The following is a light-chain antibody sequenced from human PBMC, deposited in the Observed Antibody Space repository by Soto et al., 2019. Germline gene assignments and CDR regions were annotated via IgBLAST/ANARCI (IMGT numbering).Light chain of an antibody. CDR1: SSDIGDYNY. J-gene: IGLJ2*01. CDR3: WSYAGNTIFV. V-gene: IGLV2-14*01. Sequence: QSALTQPASVSGSPGQSITISCTGTSSDIGDYNYVSWYQHHPGNAPKLIIYAASNRPPGVSNRFSGSKSGNTASLTISGLQAEDEAYYYCWSYAGNTIFVFGGGTKLTVL. CDR2: AAS.